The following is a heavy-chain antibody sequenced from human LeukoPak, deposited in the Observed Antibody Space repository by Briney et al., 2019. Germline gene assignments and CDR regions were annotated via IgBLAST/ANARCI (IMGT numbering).Heavy chain of an antibody. J-gene: IGHJ3*02. CDR2: IKQDGSEK. Sequence: GGSLRLSCAASGFTFSSYWMSWVRQAPGKGLEWVANIKQDGSEKYYVDSVKGRFTISRDNAKNSLYLQMNSLRAEDTAVYYCAREGTYGSGSYYWAFDIWGQGTMVTVSS. V-gene: IGHV3-7*01. CDR1: GFTFSSYW. CDR3: AREGTYGSGSYYWAFDI. D-gene: IGHD3-10*01.